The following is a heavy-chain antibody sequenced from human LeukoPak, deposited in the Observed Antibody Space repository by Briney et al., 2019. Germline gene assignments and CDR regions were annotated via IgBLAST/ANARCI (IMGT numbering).Heavy chain of an antibody. J-gene: IGHJ4*02. D-gene: IGHD3-9*01. CDR1: GFTLSSYA. V-gene: IGHV3-30-3*01. Sequence: GGSLRLSCAASGFTLSSYAMQWVRQAPGKGPEWASGISEDGTNKYHADSVKGRFTISRDNSKNTLHLQMDSLRPEDTAVYYCARSMRGYAILTGYFDYWGQGTLVTVSS. CDR2: ISEDGTNK. CDR3: ARSMRGYAILTGYFDY.